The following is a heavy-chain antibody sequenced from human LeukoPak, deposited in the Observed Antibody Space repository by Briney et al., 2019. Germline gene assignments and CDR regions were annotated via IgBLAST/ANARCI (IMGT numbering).Heavy chain of an antibody. CDR2: INPSGGTT. CDR1: GYTFTSYH. CDR3: AREAVTYY. J-gene: IGHJ4*02. V-gene: IGHV1-46*01. Sequence: ASVKVSCKASGYTFTSYHMHWVRQAPGQGLEWMGIINPSGGTTNYAQKFRGRVTMTRDTSISTAYMELSRLRSDDTAVYYCAREAVTYYWGQGTLVTVSS. D-gene: IGHD5-18*01.